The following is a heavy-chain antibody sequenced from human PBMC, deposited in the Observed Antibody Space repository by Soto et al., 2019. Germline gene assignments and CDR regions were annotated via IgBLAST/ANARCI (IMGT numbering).Heavy chain of an antibody. V-gene: IGHV1-69*13. CDR1: GGTFSRYA. CDR2: IIPIFGTA. J-gene: IGHJ6*02. D-gene: IGHD2-2*01. CDR3: ATRGGYCSSTSCYYYYGMDV. Sequence: SVKVSCKASGGTFSRYAISWVRQAPGQGLEWMGGIIPIFGTANYAQKFQGRVTITADESTSTAYMELSSLRSEDTAVYYCATRGGYCSSTSCYYYYGMDVWGQGTTVTVSS.